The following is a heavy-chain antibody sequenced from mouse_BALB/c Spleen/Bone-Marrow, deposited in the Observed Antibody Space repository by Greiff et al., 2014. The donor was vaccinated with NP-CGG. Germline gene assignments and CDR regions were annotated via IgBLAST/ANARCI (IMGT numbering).Heavy chain of an antibody. CDR1: GYAFSSSW. Sequence: VQLQQSGPELVKPGASVKISCKASGYAFSSSWMNWVKQRPGQGLEWIGRIYPGDGNTNYNGTFKGKATLTADKSSTTAYMQLSSLTSVDSAVYFCALYDYDGLSWFAYWGQGTLVTVSA. CDR3: ALYDYDGLSWFAY. CDR2: IYPGDGNT. D-gene: IGHD2-4*01. J-gene: IGHJ3*01. V-gene: IGHV1-82*01.